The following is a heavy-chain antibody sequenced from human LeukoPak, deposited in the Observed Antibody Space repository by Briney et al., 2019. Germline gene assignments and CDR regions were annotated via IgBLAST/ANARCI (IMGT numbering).Heavy chain of an antibody. CDR3: TRDLMDYDLSTGLHHYYMDV. CDR2: INGDGRNI. V-gene: IGHV3-74*01. Sequence: GGSLRLSCVASGFTFSSYWMQWVRQDPRKGLVWVSRINGDGRNIDYADSVRGRFTISRDNAKNTLYLQMNTLRVEDTAVYYCTRDLMDYDLSTGLHHYYMDVWGQGTTVTVSS. J-gene: IGHJ6*02. D-gene: IGHD3-9*01. CDR1: GFTFSSYW.